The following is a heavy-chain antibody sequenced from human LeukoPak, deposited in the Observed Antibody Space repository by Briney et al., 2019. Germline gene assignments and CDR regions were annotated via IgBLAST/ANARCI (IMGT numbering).Heavy chain of an antibody. CDR2: IRGDNGNT. D-gene: IGHD2-2*01. J-gene: IGHJ5*02. CDR1: GYRFTSYG. V-gene: IGHV1-18*01. CDR3: TRGRQVEARWFDP. Sequence: GASVKVSCKASGYRFTSYGIHWVRQAPGQGLEWVGWIRGDNGNTNYTENMQGRVTLTTDTSTATAHMELRSLRSDDTAVYYCTRGRQVEARWFDPWGQGTLVSVSS.